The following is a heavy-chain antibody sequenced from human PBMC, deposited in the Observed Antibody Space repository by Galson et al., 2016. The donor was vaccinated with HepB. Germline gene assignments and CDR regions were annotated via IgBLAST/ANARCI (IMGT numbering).Heavy chain of an antibody. CDR1: FTSYF. V-gene: IGHV1-46*01. Sequence: FTSYFVHWVRQAPGQGLEWMGIVHPSGGSTNYAQQFQGRVTMTRDTSTSTVYMELSSLRSEDTAVYYCARGPSLWYFDLWGRGTLVTVSS. J-gene: IGHJ2*01. CDR3: ARGPSLWYFDL. D-gene: IGHD6-25*01. CDR2: VHPSGGST.